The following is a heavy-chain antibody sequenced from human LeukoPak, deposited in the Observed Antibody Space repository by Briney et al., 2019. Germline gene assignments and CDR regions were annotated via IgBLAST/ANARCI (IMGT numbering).Heavy chain of an antibody. CDR3: ARVWFGYFDY. Sequence: SETLSLTCTVSGGSISSSSYYWSWIRQPPGKGLEWIGEINHSGSTNYNPSLKSRVTISVDTSKNQFSLKLSSVTAADTAVYYCARVWFGYFDYWGQGTLVTVSS. J-gene: IGHJ4*02. V-gene: IGHV4-39*07. CDR2: INHSGST. CDR1: GGSISSSSYY. D-gene: IGHD3-10*01.